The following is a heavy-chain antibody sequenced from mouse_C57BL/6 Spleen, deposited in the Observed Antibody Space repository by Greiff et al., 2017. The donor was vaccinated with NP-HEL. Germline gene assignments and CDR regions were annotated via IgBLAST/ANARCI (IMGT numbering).Heavy chain of an antibody. CDR2: IDPSDSYT. J-gene: IGHJ1*03. Sequence: QVQLKQSGPELVKPGASVKLSCKASGYTFTSYWMQWVKQRPGQGLEWIGEIDPSDSYTNYNQKFKGKATLTVDTSSSTAYMQLSSLTSEDTAVYYCARGGGGYFDVWGTGTTVTVSS. D-gene: IGHD1-1*02. CDR3: ARGGGGYFDV. V-gene: IGHV1-50*01. CDR1: GYTFTSYW.